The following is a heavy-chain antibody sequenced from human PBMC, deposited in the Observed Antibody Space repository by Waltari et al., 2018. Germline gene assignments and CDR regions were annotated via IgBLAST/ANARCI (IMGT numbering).Heavy chain of an antibody. CDR3: AKNWGSGWYYFDY. Sequence: EVQLVESGGVVVQPGGSLRLSCAASGFTFDDYAMHWVRQAPGKGLEWVSLISWDGGSTYYADSVKGRFTISRDNSKNSLYLQMNSLRAEDTALYYCAKNWGSGWYYFDYWGQGTLVTVSS. CDR1: GFTFDDYA. D-gene: IGHD6-19*01. CDR2: ISWDGGST. V-gene: IGHV3-43D*03. J-gene: IGHJ4*02.